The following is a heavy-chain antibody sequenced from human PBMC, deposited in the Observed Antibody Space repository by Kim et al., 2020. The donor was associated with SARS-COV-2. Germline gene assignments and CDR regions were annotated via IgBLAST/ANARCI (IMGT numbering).Heavy chain of an antibody. Sequence: ASVKVSCKASGYTFTSYGISWVRQAPGQGLEWMGWISAYNGNTNYAQKLQGRVTMTTDTSTSTAYMELRSLRSDDTAVYYCARVKYYYDSSGYYYYFDYWGEGTLVTGSS. D-gene: IGHD3-22*01. V-gene: IGHV1-18*01. CDR1: GYTFTSYG. CDR3: ARVKYYYDSSGYYYYFDY. CDR2: ISAYNGNT. J-gene: IGHJ4*02.